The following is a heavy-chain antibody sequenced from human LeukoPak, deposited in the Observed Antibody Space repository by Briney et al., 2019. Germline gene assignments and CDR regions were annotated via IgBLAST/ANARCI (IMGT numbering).Heavy chain of an antibody. J-gene: IGHJ3*02. Sequence: GGSLSPSCAASGFTFSSYSMNWVRQAPGKGLEWVSSISSSSSYIYYADPVKGRFTITRDNAKNVLNLKMNSLRAVDTAVYYCARDHEGIAATDPVGDAFDIWGQGTMVTVSS. CDR2: ISSSSSYI. V-gene: IGHV3-21*01. D-gene: IGHD6-13*01. CDR3: ARDHEGIAATDPVGDAFDI. CDR1: GFTFSSYS.